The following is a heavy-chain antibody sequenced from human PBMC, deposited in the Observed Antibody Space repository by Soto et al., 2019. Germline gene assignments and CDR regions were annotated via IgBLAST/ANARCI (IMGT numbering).Heavy chain of an antibody. D-gene: IGHD2-15*01. V-gene: IGHV3-48*01. CDR2: ISGASGTI. J-gene: IGHJ6*02. CDR1: GFTFRNYN. CDR3: ARDGGYGYGMDV. Sequence: EVQLVESGGGLVQPGGSLRLSCAASGFTFRNYNMNWVRQAPGKGLEWLSYISGASGTIYYADSMQGRFTISRDNAKNSLYLQMKSLRAEDTAMYYCARDGGYGYGMDVWGQGTTVTVSS.